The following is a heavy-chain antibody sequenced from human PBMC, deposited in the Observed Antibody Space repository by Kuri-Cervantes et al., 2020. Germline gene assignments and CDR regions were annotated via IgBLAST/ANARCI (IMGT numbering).Heavy chain of an antibody. D-gene: IGHD3-10*01. CDR2: ISGSGNSG. CDR3: AREGGYYDSGRNNWFDP. V-gene: IGHV3-20*04. Sequence: GGSLRLSCAASGFTFDDYAMHWVRQAPGKGLEWVSGISGSGNSGYSSDSVKGRFTLSRDKARSTVYLHMNSLRPEDTAVYYCAREGGYYDSGRNNWFDPWGQGTLVTVSS. CDR1: GFTFDDYA. J-gene: IGHJ5*02.